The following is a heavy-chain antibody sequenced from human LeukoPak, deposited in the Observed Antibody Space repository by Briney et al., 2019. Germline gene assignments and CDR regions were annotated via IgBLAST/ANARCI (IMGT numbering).Heavy chain of an antibody. D-gene: IGHD6-6*01. V-gene: IGHV5-51*01. CDR3: ARLTFDSSSSYYFDY. Sequence: GESPKISCKGSGYSFTSYWIGWVRQMPGKGLEWMGIIYPGDSDTRYSPSFQGQVTISADKSISTAYLQWSSLKASDTAMYYCARLTFDSSSSYYFDYWGQGTLVTVSS. CDR1: GYSFTSYW. J-gene: IGHJ4*02. CDR2: IYPGDSDT.